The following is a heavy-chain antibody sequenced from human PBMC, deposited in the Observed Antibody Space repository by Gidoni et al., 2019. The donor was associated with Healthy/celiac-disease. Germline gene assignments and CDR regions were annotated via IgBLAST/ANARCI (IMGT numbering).Heavy chain of an antibody. V-gene: IGHV4-34*01. Sequence: QVQLQQWGAGLLKPSETLSLTCAVYGGSFSGYYWSWIRQPPGKGLEWIGEINHSGSTNYNPSLKSRVTISVDTSKNQFSLKRSSVTAADTAVYYWARGRRLRFLEWLPGHAYYYGMDVWGQGTTVTVSS. J-gene: IGHJ6*02. CDR1: GGSFSGYY. CDR3: ARGRRLRFLEWLPGHAYYYGMDV. CDR2: INHSGST. D-gene: IGHD3-3*01.